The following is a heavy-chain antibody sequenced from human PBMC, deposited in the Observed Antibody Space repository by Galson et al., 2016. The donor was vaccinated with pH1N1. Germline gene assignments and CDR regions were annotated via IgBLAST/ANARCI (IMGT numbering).Heavy chain of an antibody. V-gene: IGHV3-7*01. J-gene: IGHJ1*01. D-gene: IGHD6-6*01. CDR3: VNSIPVRPFGD. Sequence: SLRLSCAASGFTFSSYWMSWVRQAPGKGLEWVANIKQGGSEKHYVDSVKGRFTISRDNAKNSLYLQMNSLRVEDTAVYFCVNSIPVRPFGDWGQGTLVTVSS. CDR2: IKQGGSEK. CDR1: GFTFSSYW.